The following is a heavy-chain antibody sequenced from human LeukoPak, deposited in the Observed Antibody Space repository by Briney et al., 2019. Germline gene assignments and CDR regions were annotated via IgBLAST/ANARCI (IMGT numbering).Heavy chain of an antibody. J-gene: IGHJ4*02. CDR3: VSGPRVDFWSGSYYFDY. CDR2: NNPNSGST. Sequence: ASVKVSCKTSGYTFTGYYMHWVRQAPGQGLEWMGWNNPNSGSTNYAQKFQGRVTMTRDTSVSTLYMELTRLRSDDTAVYYCVSGPRVDFWSGSYYFDYWGQGTLVTVSS. D-gene: IGHD3-3*01. V-gene: IGHV1-2*02. CDR1: GYTFTGYY.